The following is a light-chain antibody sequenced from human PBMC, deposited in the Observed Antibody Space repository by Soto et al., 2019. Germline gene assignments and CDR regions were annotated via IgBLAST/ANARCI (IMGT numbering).Light chain of an antibody. CDR1: QSITNY. Sequence: DIQMTQSPSALSASVGDRVTITCRASQSITNYLNWYQHKPWQAPNLLIYAASTLQAGVPSRFRGSGSGTDFTLTISSLQPEDFATYFCQQSNSSPPTFGGGTKVDIK. J-gene: IGKJ4*01. CDR3: QQSNSSPPT. CDR2: AAS. V-gene: IGKV1-39*01.